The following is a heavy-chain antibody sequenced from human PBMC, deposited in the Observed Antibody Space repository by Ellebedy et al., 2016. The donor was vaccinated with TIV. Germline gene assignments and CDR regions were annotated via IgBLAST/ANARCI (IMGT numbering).Heavy chain of an antibody. D-gene: IGHD3-3*01. CDR1: GGTFSSYA. Sequence: SVKVSCXASGGTFSSYAISWVRQAPGQGLEWMGGIIPIFGTANYAQKFQGRVTITADESTSTAYMELSSLRSEDTAVYYCARHGKRFLEWLLNWFDPWGQGTLVTVSS. CDR2: IIPIFGTA. V-gene: IGHV1-69*13. J-gene: IGHJ5*02. CDR3: ARHGKRFLEWLLNWFDP.